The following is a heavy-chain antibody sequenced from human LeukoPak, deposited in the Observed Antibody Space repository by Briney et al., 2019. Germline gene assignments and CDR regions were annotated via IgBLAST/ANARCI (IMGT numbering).Heavy chain of an antibody. D-gene: IGHD2-21*01. V-gene: IGHV3-53*01. J-gene: IGHJ4*02. CDR2: VYKDGKM. Sequence: PGGSLRLSCAASGFTVSSTYMSWVRQSPGKGLEWVSVVYKDGKMFYIDSVKGRFAISRDTSKNTVYLQMNNLRAEDTAAYYCASRHCSGGDCYFAGADPFDHWGQGTLVTVSS. CDR1: GFTVSSTY. CDR3: ASRHCSGGDCYFAGADPFDH.